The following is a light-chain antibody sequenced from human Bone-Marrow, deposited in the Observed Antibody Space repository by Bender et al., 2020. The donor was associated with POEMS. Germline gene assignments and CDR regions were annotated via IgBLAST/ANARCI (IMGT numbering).Light chain of an antibody. CDR1: SGDIGDYNY. Sequence: HSALTQPASVSGSPGQSITISCTGGSGDIGDYNYVSWYQQHPGEAPRLLIYDVTVRPSGIPSRFSGSKSGNAASLSISGLQAEDEADYYCSSYAGSNNFVVFGGGTKLTVL. CDR3: SSYAGSNNFVV. V-gene: IGLV2-14*03. CDR2: DVT. J-gene: IGLJ2*01.